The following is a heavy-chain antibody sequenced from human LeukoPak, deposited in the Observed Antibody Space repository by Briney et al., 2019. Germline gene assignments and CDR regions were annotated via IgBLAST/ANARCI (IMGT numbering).Heavy chain of an antibody. CDR1: GFTFSSYS. J-gene: IGHJ4*02. CDR2: ISSSSSYI. D-gene: IGHD3-10*01. Sequence: GGSPRLSRAASGFTFSSYSMNWVRQAPGKGLEWVSSISSSSSYIYYADSVKGRFTISRDNAKNSLYLQMNSLRAEDTAVYYCARDMSGTMVREEYYFDYWGQGTLVTVSS. V-gene: IGHV3-21*01. CDR3: ARDMSGTMVREEYYFDY.